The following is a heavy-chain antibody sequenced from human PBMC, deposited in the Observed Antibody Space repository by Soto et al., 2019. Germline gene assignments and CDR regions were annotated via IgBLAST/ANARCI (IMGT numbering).Heavy chain of an antibody. Sequence: SETLSLTCTVSGGSISSYYWSWIRQPPGKGLEWIGDIYYSGSTNYNPSLKSRVTISVDPSKNQFSLKRSSVTAADTAVYYCARRDSNYFDYWGQGTLVTVSS. V-gene: IGHV4-59*08. D-gene: IGHD4-4*01. CDR2: IYYSGST. CDR1: GGSISSYY. CDR3: ARRDSNYFDY. J-gene: IGHJ4*02.